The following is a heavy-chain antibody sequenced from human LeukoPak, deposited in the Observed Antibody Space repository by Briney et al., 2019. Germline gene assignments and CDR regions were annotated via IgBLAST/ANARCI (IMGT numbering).Heavy chain of an antibody. D-gene: IGHD3-22*01. J-gene: IGHJ1*01. Sequence: GGSLRLSCAASGFTFSSYEMNWVRQAPGKGLEWVSYISSSGSTIYYADSVKGRFTISRDNAKNSLYLQMNSLRAEDTAVYYCARDRSSGHYWAEYFQHWGQGTLVTVSS. CDR3: ARDRSSGHYWAEYFQH. CDR2: ISSSGSTI. V-gene: IGHV3-48*03. CDR1: GFTFSSYE.